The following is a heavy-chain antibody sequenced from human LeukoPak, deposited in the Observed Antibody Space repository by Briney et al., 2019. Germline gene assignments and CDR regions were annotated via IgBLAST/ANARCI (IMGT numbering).Heavy chain of an antibody. CDR2: IYPGDSDT. J-gene: IGHJ3*02. CDR3: ASSSWYLAFDI. V-gene: IGHV5-51*07. D-gene: IGHD6-13*01. Sequence: GESLKISCRGSGYSFTSYWIGWVDQLLGKGLEWLGIIYPGDSDTRYSPSFQGQVTISADKSNGTAYLQWSSLKASDTAMYYCASSSWYLAFDIWGQGTMVTVSS. CDR1: GYSFTSYW.